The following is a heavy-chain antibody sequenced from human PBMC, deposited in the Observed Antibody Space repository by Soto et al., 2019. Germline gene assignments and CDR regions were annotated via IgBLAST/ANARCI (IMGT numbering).Heavy chain of an antibody. CDR1: GGSFSDYY. V-gene: IGHV4-34*01. J-gene: IGHJ4*02. CDR3: ARGKIFDYVWGSSRYSLDY. CDR2: INHKGST. D-gene: IGHD3-16*02. Sequence: PSETLSLTCAVYGGSFSDYYWSWIRQPPGKGLEWIGEINHKGSTNYNPSLKSRLTISVDTSKNQFSLKLISVTAADTSVYYCARGKIFDYVWGSSRYSLDYWGQGTLVTVS.